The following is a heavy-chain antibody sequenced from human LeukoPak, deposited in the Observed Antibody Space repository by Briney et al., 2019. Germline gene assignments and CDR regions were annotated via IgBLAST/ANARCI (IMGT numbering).Heavy chain of an antibody. J-gene: IGHJ4*02. D-gene: IGHD1-14*01. CDR2: IYYSGST. V-gene: IGHV4-31*03. Sequence: SETLSLTCTVSGGSISSGGYYWSWIRQHPGKGLEWIGYIYYSGSTYYNPSLKSRVTISEDTSKNQFSLKLSSVTAADTAVYYCARAKTAGPAPGYYFDYWGQGTLVTVSS. CDR1: GGSISSGGYY. CDR3: ARAKTAGPAPGYYFDY.